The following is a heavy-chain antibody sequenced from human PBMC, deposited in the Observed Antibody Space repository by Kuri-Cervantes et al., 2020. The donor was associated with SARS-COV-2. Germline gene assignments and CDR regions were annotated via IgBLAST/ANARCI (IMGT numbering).Heavy chain of an antibody. CDR3: ARMRSITIFGVVITFFDY. V-gene: IGHV3-7*01. J-gene: IGHJ4*02. CDR1: GFTVSSNY. CDR2: IKQDGSEK. Sequence: GESLKISCAASGFTVSSNYMSWVRQAPGKGLEWVANIKQDGSEKYYVDSVKGRFTISRDNAKNSLYLQMNSLRAEDTAVYYCARMRSITIFGVVITFFDYWGQGTLVTVSS. D-gene: IGHD3-3*01.